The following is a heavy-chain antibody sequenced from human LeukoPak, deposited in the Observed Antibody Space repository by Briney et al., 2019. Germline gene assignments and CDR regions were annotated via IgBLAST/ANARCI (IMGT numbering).Heavy chain of an antibody. Sequence: PGGSLRLSCAASGFTFGSYAMHWVRQAPGKGLEWVAVISYDGSNKYYADSVKGRFTISRDNSKNTLYLQMNSLRAEDTAVYYCARERSGIAVAYFDYWGQGTLVTVSS. CDR1: GFTFGSYA. CDR3: ARERSGIAVAYFDY. CDR2: ISYDGSNK. D-gene: IGHD6-19*01. V-gene: IGHV3-30*04. J-gene: IGHJ4*02.